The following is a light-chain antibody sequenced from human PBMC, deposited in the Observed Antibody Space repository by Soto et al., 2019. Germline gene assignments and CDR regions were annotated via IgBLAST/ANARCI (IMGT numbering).Light chain of an antibody. V-gene: IGKV3-15*01. J-gene: IGKJ4*01. Sequence: EIVMTQSPATLSVSPGERATLSCSARQSVGTNLAWIQQKPGQAPRLLIFRTSTMATGIPARFSGSGSGTEFTLTISSLQSGDFAVYYCQQYNNWQPLTFGGGTKVEIK. CDR1: QSVGTN. CDR2: RTS. CDR3: QQYNNWQPLT.